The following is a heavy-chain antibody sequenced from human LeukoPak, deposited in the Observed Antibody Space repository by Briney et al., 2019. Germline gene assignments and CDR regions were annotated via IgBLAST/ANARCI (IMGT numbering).Heavy chain of an antibody. CDR2: IYHSGST. CDR1: GYSISSGYY. D-gene: IGHD3-10*01. J-gene: IGHJ6*04. CDR3: AREGRMVRGVDP. Sequence: PSETLSLTCAVSGYSISSGYYWGWIRQPPGKGLEWIGSIYHSGSTYYNPSLKSRVTISVDTSKNQFSLKLSSVTAADTAVYYCAREGRMVRGVDPWGKGTTVTVSS. V-gene: IGHV4-38-2*02.